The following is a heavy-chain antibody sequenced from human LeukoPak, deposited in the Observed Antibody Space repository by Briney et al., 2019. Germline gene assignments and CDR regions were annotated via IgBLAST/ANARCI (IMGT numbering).Heavy chain of an antibody. J-gene: IGHJ5*02. Sequence: GGSLRLSCAASGFTFSSYAMSWVRQAPGKGLEWVSGISGGGDSTYYADSVKGRFTISRDNSKNTLYLQMNSLRAEDTAVYYCARDRLYQPWGQGTLVTVSS. V-gene: IGHV3-23*01. D-gene: IGHD2-2*01. CDR2: ISGGGDST. CDR1: GFTFSSYA. CDR3: ARDRLYQP.